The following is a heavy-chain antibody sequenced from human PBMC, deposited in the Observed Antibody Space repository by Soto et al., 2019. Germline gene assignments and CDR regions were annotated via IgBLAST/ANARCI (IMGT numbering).Heavy chain of an antibody. CDR3: ARDGSQNVDY. D-gene: IGHD1-26*01. CDR2: MSYDGSNE. J-gene: IGHJ4*02. CDR1: GFTFSHYA. Sequence: QVQLVESGGGVVQPGRSLRLSCAASGFTFSHYAMHWVRQAPGKGLEWVALMSYDGSNEYYTDSVKGRFTISRDNSKNALDLQMNSRRAEDTAVYYCARDGSQNVDYWGQGTLVTVSS. V-gene: IGHV3-30*03.